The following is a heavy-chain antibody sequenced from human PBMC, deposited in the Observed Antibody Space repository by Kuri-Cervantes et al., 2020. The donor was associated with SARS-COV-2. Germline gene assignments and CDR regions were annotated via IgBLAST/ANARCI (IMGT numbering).Heavy chain of an antibody. CDR2: IWYDGSNK. CDR3: ARDLAFGDLPGGY. Sequence: GESLKISCAASGFTFSSYGMHWVRQAPGKGLEWVADIWYDGSNKYYADSVKGRFTISRDNSKNTLYLQMNSLRAEDTAVYYCARDLAFGDLPGGYWGQGTLVTVSS. J-gene: IGHJ4*02. CDR1: GFTFSSYG. D-gene: IGHD3-10*01. V-gene: IGHV3-33*01.